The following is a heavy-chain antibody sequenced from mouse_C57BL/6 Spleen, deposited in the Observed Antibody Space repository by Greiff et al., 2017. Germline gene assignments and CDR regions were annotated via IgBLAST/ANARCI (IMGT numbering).Heavy chain of an antibody. V-gene: IGHV1-15*01. Sequence: QVQFQQSGAELVRPGASVTLSCKASGYTFTDYEMHWVKQTPVHGLEWIGAIDPETGGTAYNQKFKGKAILTADKSSSTAYMELRSLTSEDSAVYYCTRNGNYYYYAMDYWGQGTSVTVSS. J-gene: IGHJ4*01. CDR3: TRNGNYYYYAMDY. D-gene: IGHD2-1*01. CDR1: GYTFTDYE. CDR2: IDPETGGT.